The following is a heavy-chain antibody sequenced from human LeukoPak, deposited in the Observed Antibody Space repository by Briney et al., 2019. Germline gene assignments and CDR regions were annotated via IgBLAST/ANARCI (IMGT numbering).Heavy chain of an antibody. CDR3: ARNGLIAAAGTGSDY. Sequence: PSETLSLTCTVSGGSISSGGYYWSWIRQPPGKGLEWIGYIYHSGSTYYNPSLKSRVTISVDRSKNQFSLKLSSVTAADTAVYYCARNGLIAAAGTGSDYWGQGTLVTVSS. V-gene: IGHV4-30-2*01. CDR1: GGSISSGGYY. CDR2: IYHSGST. J-gene: IGHJ4*02. D-gene: IGHD6-13*01.